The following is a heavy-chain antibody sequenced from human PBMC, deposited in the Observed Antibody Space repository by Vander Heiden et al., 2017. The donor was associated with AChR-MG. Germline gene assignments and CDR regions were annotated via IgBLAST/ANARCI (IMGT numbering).Heavy chain of an antibody. V-gene: IGHV4-59*01. J-gene: IGHJ6*02. CDR1: GGPISSYY. CDR3: AFGGSAPNRLYYYYGMDV. D-gene: IGHD3-16*01. CDR2: IYYSRST. Sequence: QVQLQESGPGLVQPSETLSLTCTVSGGPISSYYWSWIRPPPGKGLEWIVYIYYSRSTNYNPSLKSRVTISVDTSKNQFSLKLSSVAAADTAVYYCAFGGSAPNRLYYYYGMDVWGQGTTVTVSS.